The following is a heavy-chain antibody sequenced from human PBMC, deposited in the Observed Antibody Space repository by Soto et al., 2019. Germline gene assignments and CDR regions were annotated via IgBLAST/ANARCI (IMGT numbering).Heavy chain of an antibody. J-gene: IGHJ4*02. CDR1: GFTFSSYA. D-gene: IGHD1-26*01. Sequence: GGALRLSCAASGFTFSSYAMSWVRQAPGKGLEWVSAISGSGGSTYYADSVKGRFTISRDNSKNTPYLQMNSLRAEDTAVYYCAKDPASGSHYSRVYWGQGTLLTVSS. CDR2: ISGSGGST. CDR3: AKDPASGSHYSRVY. V-gene: IGHV3-23*01.